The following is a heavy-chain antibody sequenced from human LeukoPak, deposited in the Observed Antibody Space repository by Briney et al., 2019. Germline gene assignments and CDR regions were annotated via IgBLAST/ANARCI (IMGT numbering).Heavy chain of an antibody. Sequence: GGSLRLSCAPSGFTFSSYGMHWVGQAPGKGLEWVAFIRYDGGNKYYADSVKGRFTISRDNSKNTLYLQMNSLRAEDTAVYYCAKDQYSSGWAYYYYMDVWGKGTTVTISS. J-gene: IGHJ6*03. V-gene: IGHV3-30*02. CDR3: AKDQYSSGWAYYYYMDV. CDR1: GFTFSSYG. CDR2: IRYDGGNK. D-gene: IGHD6-19*01.